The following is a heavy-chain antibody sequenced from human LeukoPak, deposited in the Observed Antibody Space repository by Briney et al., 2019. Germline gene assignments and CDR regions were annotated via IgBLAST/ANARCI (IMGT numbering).Heavy chain of an antibody. J-gene: IGHJ6*04. CDR3: ARGGYSGYPTPLYYGMDV. V-gene: IGHV4-34*01. D-gene: IGHD5-12*01. Sequence: SETLSLTCAVYGGSFSGYYWSWIRQPPGKGPEWIGEINHSGSTNYNPSLKSRVTISVDTSKNQFSLKLSSVTAADTAVYYCARGGYSGYPTPLYYGMDVWGKGTTVTVSS. CDR1: GGSFSGYY. CDR2: INHSGST.